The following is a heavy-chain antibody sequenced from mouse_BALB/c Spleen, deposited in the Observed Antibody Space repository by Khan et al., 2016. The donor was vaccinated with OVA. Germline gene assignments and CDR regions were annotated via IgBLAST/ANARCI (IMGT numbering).Heavy chain of an antibody. Sequence: VQLQQSGAELVKPGASVKLSCTASGFNIKDTYLHWVKQRPEQGLEWIGRIAPANGTTKYDPKFQGKATITADTSSNQPYLQLNSLTSEDTAVYDCAHHSNGPQDFEFWGAGTTVTVSS. J-gene: IGHJ1*01. CDR1: GFNIKDTY. CDR3: AHHSNGPQDFEF. V-gene: IGHV14-3*02. CDR2: IAPANGTT.